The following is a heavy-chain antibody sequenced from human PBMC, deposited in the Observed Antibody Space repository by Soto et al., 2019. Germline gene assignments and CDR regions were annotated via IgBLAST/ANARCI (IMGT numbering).Heavy chain of an antibody. CDR3: ARDLYYDSSGRGYYYYGMDV. V-gene: IGHV3-30-3*01. Sequence: ESGGGVVQPGRSLRLSCAASGFTFSSYAMHWVRQAPGKGLEWVAVISYDGSNKYYADSVKGRFTISRDNSKNTLYLQMNSLRAEDTAVYYCARDLYYDSSGRGYYYYGMDVWGQGTTVTVSS. CDR1: GFTFSSYA. CDR2: ISYDGSNK. D-gene: IGHD3-22*01. J-gene: IGHJ6*02.